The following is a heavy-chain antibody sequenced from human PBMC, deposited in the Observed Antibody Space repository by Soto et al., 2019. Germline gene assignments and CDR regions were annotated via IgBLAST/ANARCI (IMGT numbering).Heavy chain of an antibody. CDR1: GYTFTSYD. D-gene: IGHD6-19*01. Sequence: ASVKVSCKASGYTFTSYDINWVRQATGQGLEWMGWMNPNSGNTGYAQKFQGRVTMTRNTSISTAYMELSSLRSEDTAVYYCARGPFPPIYSSGWYYFDYWGQGTLVTVSS. V-gene: IGHV1-8*01. CDR3: ARGPFPPIYSSGWYYFDY. J-gene: IGHJ4*02. CDR2: MNPNSGNT.